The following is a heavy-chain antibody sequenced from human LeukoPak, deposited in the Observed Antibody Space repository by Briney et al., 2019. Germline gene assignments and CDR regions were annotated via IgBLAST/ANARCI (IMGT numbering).Heavy chain of an antibody. D-gene: IGHD6-13*01. CDR1: GGSISSYY. CDR2: IYYSGST. CDR3: ARGPGIAAALLDY. V-gene: IGHV4-59*01. Sequence: SETLSLTCTVSGGSISSYYWSWIRQPPGKGLEWIGYIYYSGSTNYNPSLKSRVTISVDTSKNQFSLKLSSVTAADTAVYYCARGPGIAAALLDYWGQGTLVTVSS. J-gene: IGHJ4*02.